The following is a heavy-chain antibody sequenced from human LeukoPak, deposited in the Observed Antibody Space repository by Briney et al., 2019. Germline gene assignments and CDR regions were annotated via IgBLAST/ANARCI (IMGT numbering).Heavy chain of an antibody. D-gene: IGHD1-26*01. CDR3: ARGFSGNYRYYFDN. CDR2: INYSGST. Sequence: SETLSLTCTVSGGSISSYYWSWLRRSPGKGLEWIGYINYSGSTNSNPSLKSRVSLSLDTSNNQCSLKLSSVTAADTAVYYCARGFSGNYRYYFDNWGQGTLVTVST. V-gene: IGHV4-59*01. J-gene: IGHJ4*02. CDR1: GGSISSYY.